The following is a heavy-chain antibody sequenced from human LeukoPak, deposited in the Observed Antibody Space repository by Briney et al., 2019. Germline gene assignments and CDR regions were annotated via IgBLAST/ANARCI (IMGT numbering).Heavy chain of an antibody. CDR2: LSGSGAST. CDR1: GFTFSSYA. J-gene: IGHJ4*02. D-gene: IGHD2-15*01. CDR3: AKQKGYCSGGSCYYSDY. Sequence: GGSLTLSCAASGFTFSSYAMSWVRQAPGKGLEWVSTLSGSGASTSCADSVKGRFTISRDNSKNTLYLQMNSLRAEDTARYYCAKQKGYCSGGSCYYSDYWGQGTLVTVSS. V-gene: IGHV3-23*01.